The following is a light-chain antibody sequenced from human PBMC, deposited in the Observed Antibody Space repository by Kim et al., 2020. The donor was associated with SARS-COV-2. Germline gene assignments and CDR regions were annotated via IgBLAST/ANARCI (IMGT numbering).Light chain of an antibody. CDR1: TSNIGNNY. J-gene: IGLJ3*02. V-gene: IGLV1-51*01. Sequence: QSVLSQPPSVSAAPGQRVTISCSGRTSNIGNNYVSWYQHLPGTAPELLIYDSDKRPSGIPDRFSASKSGMSATLVITGLQTGDEGDYYCGTWDSSLSAWVFGGGTKLTVL. CDR3: GTWDSSLSAWV. CDR2: DSD.